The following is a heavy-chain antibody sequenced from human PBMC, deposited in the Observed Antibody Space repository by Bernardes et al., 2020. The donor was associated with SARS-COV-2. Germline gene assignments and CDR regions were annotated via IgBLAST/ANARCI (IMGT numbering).Heavy chain of an antibody. D-gene: IGHD4-17*01. CDR3: TRDQNLRRYFDY. CDR2: IRSKASGGTT. J-gene: IGHJ4*02. CDR1: GFTFDDYT. V-gene: IGHV3-49*03. Sequence: GGSLRLSCTVSGFTFDDYTINWLRQAPGKGLEWVGFIRSKASGGTTEYAASVKGRFTISGDDSKSTAYLQMNSLKTEDTAVYYCTRDQNLRRYFDYWGQGTLVTVSS.